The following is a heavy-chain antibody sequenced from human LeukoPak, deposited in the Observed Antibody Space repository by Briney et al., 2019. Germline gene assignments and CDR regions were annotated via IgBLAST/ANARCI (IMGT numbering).Heavy chain of an antibody. CDR1: GFTFDDYA. CDR3: AKGADYYGSGALDP. V-gene: IGHV3-9*01. D-gene: IGHD3-10*01. CDR2: ISWNSGSI. J-gene: IGHJ5*02. Sequence: PGGSLRLSCAASGFTFDDYAMHWVRQAPGKGLEWVSGISWNSGSIGYADSVKGRFTISRDNAKNSLYLQMNSLRAEDTALYYCAKGADYYGSGALDPWGQGILVTVSS.